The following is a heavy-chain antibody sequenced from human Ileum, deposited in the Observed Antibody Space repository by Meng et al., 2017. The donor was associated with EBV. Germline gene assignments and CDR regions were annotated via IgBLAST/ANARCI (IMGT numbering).Heavy chain of an antibody. CDR3: ALLESLVPVA. Sequence: LVGAGGGLYQPGGSLSLSCACVGFSVSSNYRSWVRQTPGKGLEWLSIISSGRSTYPATPVNFPFSISRALSSPPLSLQLNNPRVHETTIYYPALLESLVPVACGHGTLVTVSS. CDR2: ISSGRST. D-gene: IGHD1-1*01. J-gene: IGHJ5*01. V-gene: IGHV3-53*01. CDR1: GFSVSSNY.